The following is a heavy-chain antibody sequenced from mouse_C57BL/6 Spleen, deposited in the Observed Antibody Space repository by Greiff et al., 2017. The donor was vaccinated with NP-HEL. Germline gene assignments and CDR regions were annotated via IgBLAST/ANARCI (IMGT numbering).Heavy chain of an antibody. J-gene: IGHJ2*01. CDR3: TPNYYGSSYPDY. CDR1: GFNIKDDY. Sequence: EVKLQESGAELVRPGASVKLSCTASGFNIKDDYMHWVKQRPEQGLEWIGWIDPENGDTEYASKFQGKATITADTSSNTAYLQLSSLTSEDTAVYYCTPNYYGSSYPDYWGQGTTLTVSS. CDR2: IDPENGDT. D-gene: IGHD1-1*01. V-gene: IGHV14-4*01.